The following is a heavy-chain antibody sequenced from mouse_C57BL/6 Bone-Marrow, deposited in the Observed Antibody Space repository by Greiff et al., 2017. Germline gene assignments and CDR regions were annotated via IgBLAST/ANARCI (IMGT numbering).Heavy chain of an antibody. CDR1: GYTFTSYG. J-gene: IGHJ2*01. CDR2: IYPRSGNT. V-gene: IGHV1-81*01. Sequence: QVQLQQSGAELARPGASVKLSCKASGYTFTSYGLSWVKQRTGQGLEWIGEIYPRSGNTYYNEKFKGKATLTADKSSSTAYMELRSLTSEDSAVYFCARSHYYGSSHDYWGQGTTLTVAS. CDR3: ARSHYYGSSHDY. D-gene: IGHD1-1*01.